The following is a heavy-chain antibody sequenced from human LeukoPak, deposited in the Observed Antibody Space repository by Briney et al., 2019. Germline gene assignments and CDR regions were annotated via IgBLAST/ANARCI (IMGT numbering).Heavy chain of an antibody. D-gene: IGHD3-22*01. CDR2: ISSSSSYI. J-gene: IGHJ4*02. Sequence: GGSLRLSCAASGFTFSSYSMNWVRQSPGKGLAWDSSISSSSSYIYYADSVKGRFTISRDNAKNPLYLQMNSLRAEDTAVYYCARDGEITMIVVVNHFDYWGQGTLVTVSS. CDR3: ARDGEITMIVVVNHFDY. V-gene: IGHV3-21*01. CDR1: GFTFSSYS.